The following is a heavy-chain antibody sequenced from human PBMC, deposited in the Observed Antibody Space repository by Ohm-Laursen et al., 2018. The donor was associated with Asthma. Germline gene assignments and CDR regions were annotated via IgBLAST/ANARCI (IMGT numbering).Heavy chain of an antibody. CDR1: GYSVTSYA. CDR3: VRDVVGRFDD. CDR2: IYIANT. Sequence: AASVKVSCKVSGYSVTSYAFSWVRQAPGQRPEWMGWIYIANTNYAPKFRDRVTMTTDTSTNTLYMELRRLKSDDTAVYYCVRDVVGRFDDWGQGSLVIVSS. J-gene: IGHJ4*02. D-gene: IGHD2-21*01. V-gene: IGHV1-18*01.